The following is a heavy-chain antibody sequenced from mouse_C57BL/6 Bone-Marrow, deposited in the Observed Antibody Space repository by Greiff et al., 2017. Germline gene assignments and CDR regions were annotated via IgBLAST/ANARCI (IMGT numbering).Heavy chain of an antibody. V-gene: IGHV1-64*01. D-gene: IGHD1-1*01. J-gene: IGHJ3*01. CDR3: ARSYGSSYVAY. CDR1: GYTFTSYW. CDR2: IHPNRGST. Sequence: QVQLKQPGAELVKPGASVKLSCKASGYTFTSYWMHWVKQRPGQGLEWIGMIHPNRGSTNYNEKFKSKATLTVDKSSSTAYMQLSSLTSEDSAVYYCARSYGSSYVAYWGQGTLVTVSA.